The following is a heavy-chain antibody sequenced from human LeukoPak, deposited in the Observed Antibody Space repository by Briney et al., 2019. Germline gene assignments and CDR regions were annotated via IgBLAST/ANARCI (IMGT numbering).Heavy chain of an antibody. CDR3: ARGIVVVVAANYYFDY. D-gene: IGHD2-15*01. CDR1: GYTFTNYD. J-gene: IGHJ4*02. V-gene: IGHV1-2*02. Sequence: GASVKVSCKASGYTFTNYDINWVRQAPGQGLEWMGWINPNSGGTNYAQKFQGRVTMTRDTSISTAYMELSRLRSDDTAVYYCARGIVVVVAANYYFDYWGQGTLVTVSS. CDR2: INPNSGGT.